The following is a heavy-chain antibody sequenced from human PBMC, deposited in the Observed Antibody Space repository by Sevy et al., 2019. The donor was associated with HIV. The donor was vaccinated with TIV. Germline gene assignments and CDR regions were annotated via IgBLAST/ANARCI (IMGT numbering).Heavy chain of an antibody. Sequence: GGSLKLSCAASGFTFSDYYMSWIRQAPGKGLEWVSYISSSSSYTNYADSVKGRFTISRDNAKNSLYLQMNSLRAEDTAVYYCARAQDCSSTSCCEDVDYYYMDVWGKGTTVTVSS. CDR2: ISSSSSYT. D-gene: IGHD2-2*01. J-gene: IGHJ6*03. CDR1: GFTFSDYY. V-gene: IGHV3-11*06. CDR3: ARAQDCSSTSCCEDVDYYYMDV.